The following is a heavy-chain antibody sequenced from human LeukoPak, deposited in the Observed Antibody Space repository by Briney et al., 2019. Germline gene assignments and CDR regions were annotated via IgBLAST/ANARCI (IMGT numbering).Heavy chain of an antibody. CDR3: TTEPRD. CDR2: IKSKTAGETT. J-gene: IGHJ1*01. CDR1: GFKFKDSW. Sequence: PGGSLRLSCAASGFKFKDSWMSWVRQAPGKGLEWVGRIKSKTAGETTDYAAAVTGGFTISRDDSRNTLYLQINSLKTEDTGVYYCTTEPRDWGQGTLVTVSS. V-gene: IGHV3-15*01.